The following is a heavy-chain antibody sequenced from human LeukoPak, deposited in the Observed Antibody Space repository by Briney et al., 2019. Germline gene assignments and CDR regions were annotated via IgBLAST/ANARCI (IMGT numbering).Heavy chain of an antibody. CDR2: MNPNSGNT. CDR1: GYTFTSYD. CDR3: ARVSTYFGVVTDFDY. V-gene: IGHV1-8*03. D-gene: IGHD3-3*01. Sequence: ASVKVSCKASGYTFTSYDINWVRQATGQGLEWMGWMNPNSGNTGYAQKFQGRVTITRNTSISTAYMELSSLRFEDTAVYYCARVSTYFGVVTDFDYGGQGTLVTVPS. J-gene: IGHJ4*02.